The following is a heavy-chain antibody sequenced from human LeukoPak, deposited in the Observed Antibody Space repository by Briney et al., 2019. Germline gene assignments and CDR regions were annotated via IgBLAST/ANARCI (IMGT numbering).Heavy chain of an antibody. CDR2: MNHNSGNT. J-gene: IGHJ6*02. D-gene: IGHD4-11*01. Sequence: GASVKVSCKASGYTFTSYDINWVRQATGQGLEWMGWMNHNSGNTGYAQKFQGRVTMTRNTSISTAYMELSSLRSEDTAVYYCARSVTIQNYYYYGMDVWGQGTTVTVSS. V-gene: IGHV1-8*01. CDR1: GYTFTSYD. CDR3: ARSVTIQNYYYYGMDV.